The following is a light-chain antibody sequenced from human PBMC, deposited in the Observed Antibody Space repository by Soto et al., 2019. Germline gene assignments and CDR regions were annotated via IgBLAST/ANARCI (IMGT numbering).Light chain of an antibody. CDR3: QQYGT. Sequence: EIVMTQSPATLSVSPGERATLSCRASQSVSSNLAWYQQKPGQAPRLLIYGASTRATGIPARFSGSGSGTEFTLTISSLQSEDFAVYYCQQYGTLGQGTKVEIK. CDR2: GAS. J-gene: IGKJ1*01. V-gene: IGKV3-15*01. CDR1: QSVSSN.